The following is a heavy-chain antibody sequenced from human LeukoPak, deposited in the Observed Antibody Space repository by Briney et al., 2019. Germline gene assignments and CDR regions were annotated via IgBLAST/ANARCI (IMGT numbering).Heavy chain of an antibody. D-gene: IGHD3-9*01. V-gene: IGHV1-8*01. CDR1: GYTFTGYD. J-gene: IGHJ5*02. Sequence: GASVKVSCKASGYTFTGYDINWVRQATGQGLEWMGWMNPNNVNTGYAQKFQGRVTMTRNTSTSTAYMELSGLRSEDTAVYFCARGAFLLQYRRNFDPWGQGTLVTVSS. CDR2: MNPNNVNT. CDR3: ARGAFLLQYRRNFDP.